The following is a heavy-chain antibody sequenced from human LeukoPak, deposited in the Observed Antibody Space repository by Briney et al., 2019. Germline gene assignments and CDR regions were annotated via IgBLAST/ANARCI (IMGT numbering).Heavy chain of an antibody. V-gene: IGHV1-69*13. CDR1: GGTFSSYA. D-gene: IGHD6-19*01. Sequence: ASVKVYCKASGGTFSSYAISWVRQAPGQGLEWMGGIIPIFGTANYAQKFQGRVTITADESTSTAYMELSSLRSEDTAVYYCARKAGGSSGWYEVYNWFDPWGQGTLVTVSS. J-gene: IGHJ5*02. CDR3: ARKAGGSSGWYEVYNWFDP. CDR2: IIPIFGTA.